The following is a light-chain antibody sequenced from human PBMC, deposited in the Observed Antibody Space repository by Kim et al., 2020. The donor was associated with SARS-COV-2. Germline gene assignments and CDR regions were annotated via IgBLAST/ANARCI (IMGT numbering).Light chain of an antibody. V-gene: IGKV3-15*01. CDR1: RSVSSS. CDR3: QQYNNWPLT. CDR2: GAS. Sequence: GSPGERSTLSFKASRSVSSSLAWYQQKPGQTPRLLVDGASTRATGIPARFSGSGSGTDFTLTISRLQSEDFAVYYCQQYNNWPLTFGGGTKVDIK. J-gene: IGKJ4*01.